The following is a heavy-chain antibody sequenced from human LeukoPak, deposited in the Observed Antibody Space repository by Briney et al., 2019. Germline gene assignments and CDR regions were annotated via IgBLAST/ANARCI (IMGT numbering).Heavy chain of an antibody. CDR2: IYHSGST. Sequence: PSETLSLTCAVSGGSISSSNWWSWVRQPPGKGLEWIGEIYHSGSTNYNPSLKSRVTISVDKSKNQFSLKLSSVTAADTAVYYCARGVYDSSGYSYFDYRGQGTLVTVSS. J-gene: IGHJ4*02. CDR1: GGSISSSNW. V-gene: IGHV4-4*02. CDR3: ARGVYDSSGYSYFDY. D-gene: IGHD3-22*01.